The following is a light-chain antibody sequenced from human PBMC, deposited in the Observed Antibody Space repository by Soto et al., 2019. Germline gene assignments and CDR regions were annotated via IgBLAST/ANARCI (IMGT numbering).Light chain of an antibody. CDR3: QSYDSSLSGWV. CDR2: NNS. J-gene: IGLJ3*02. Sequence: QSVLTQPPSVSWAPGQRVTISCTGSSSNIGAGYGVHWYQQLPGTAPKLLIYNNSNRPSGVPDRFSGSKSGTSASLAITGLQAEDEADYYCQSYDSSLSGWVFGGGTQLTVL. CDR1: SSNIGAGYG. V-gene: IGLV1-40*01.